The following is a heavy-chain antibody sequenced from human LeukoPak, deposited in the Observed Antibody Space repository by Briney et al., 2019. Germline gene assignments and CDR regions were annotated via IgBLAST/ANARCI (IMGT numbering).Heavy chain of an antibody. D-gene: IGHD3-22*01. J-gene: IGHJ4*02. CDR1: EFTFSRYW. CDR3: VRDSSASY. Sequence: GGSLRLSCAASEFTFSRYWMQWVRQAPGKGLVCVSRINSDGTITNYADSVKGRFTISRDNAKDTLYLQMNSLRAEDTAVYYCVRDSSASYWGQGTLVTVSS. V-gene: IGHV3-74*01. CDR2: INSDGTIT.